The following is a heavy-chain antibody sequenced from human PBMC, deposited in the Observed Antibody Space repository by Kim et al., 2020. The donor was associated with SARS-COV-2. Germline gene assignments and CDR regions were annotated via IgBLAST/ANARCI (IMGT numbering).Heavy chain of an antibody. J-gene: IGHJ6*02. CDR1: GYTFTSYY. V-gene: IGHV1-46*01. D-gene: IGHD3-22*01. CDR3: ARGGYYDSSGYYPGYYGMDV. Sequence: ASVKVSCKASGYTFTSYYMHWVRQAPGQGLEWMGIINPSGGSTSYAQKFQGRVTMTRDTSTSTVYMELSSLRSEDTAVYYCARGGYYDSSGYYPGYYGMDVWGQGTTVTVSS. CDR2: INPSGGST.